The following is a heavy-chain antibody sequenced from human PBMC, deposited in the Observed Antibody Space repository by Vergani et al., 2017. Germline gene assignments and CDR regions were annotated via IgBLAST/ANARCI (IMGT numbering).Heavy chain of an antibody. CDR3: ARGITMVRGVNYYGMDV. CDR1: GFTFSDHY. V-gene: IGHV3-72*01. J-gene: IGHJ6*02. Sequence: EVQLVESGGGLVKPGGSLRLSCAASGFTFSDHYMDWVRQAPGKGLEWVGRTRNKANSYTTEYAASVKGRFTISRDDSKNSLYLQMNSLKTEDTAVYYCARGITMVRGVNYYGMDVWGQGTTVTVSS. CDR2: TRNKANSYTT. D-gene: IGHD3-10*01.